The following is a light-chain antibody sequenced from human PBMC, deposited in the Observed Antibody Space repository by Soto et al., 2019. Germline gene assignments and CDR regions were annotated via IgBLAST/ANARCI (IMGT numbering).Light chain of an antibody. V-gene: IGLV2-14*01. CDR3: TSYSRYSVLV. J-gene: IGLJ3*02. Sequence: QSVLTQPASVSGSPGQSTTISCTGTSSDIGGYKYVSWYQQHPGKAPKLIIFEVSNRPSGVSDRFSGSNSGNTASLTISGLQAEDEADYYCTSYSRYSVLVFGGGTKVTVL. CDR2: EVS. CDR1: SSDIGGYKY.